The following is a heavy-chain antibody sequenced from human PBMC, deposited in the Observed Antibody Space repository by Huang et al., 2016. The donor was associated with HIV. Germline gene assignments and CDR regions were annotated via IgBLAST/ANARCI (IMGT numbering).Heavy chain of an antibody. D-gene: IGHD3-10*01. CDR3: ARDATKNPRGWFGT. V-gene: IGHV4-34*02. CDR1: GGSLSGYY. J-gene: IGHJ5*02. Sequence: QVHLQQWGAGLLKSAETLSLTCAVYGGSLSGYYWSWLRQTPGKGLEWVGEINHLGSPNYNPSLKSRVSISMDGSKKQFSLKLRSISDADTAVYFCARDATKNPRGWFGTWGQGTLVTVSS. CDR2: INHLGSP.